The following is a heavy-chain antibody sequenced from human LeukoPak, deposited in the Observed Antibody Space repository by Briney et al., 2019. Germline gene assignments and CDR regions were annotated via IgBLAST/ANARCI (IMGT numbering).Heavy chain of an antibody. V-gene: IGHV5-51*01. CDR3: ARWYSSSWFVNNWFDP. CDR1: GYSFTSYW. CDR2: IYPGDSDT. Sequence: GESPKISCKGSGYSFTSYWIGWVRQMPGKGLEWMGIIYPGDSDTRYSPSFQGQVTISADKSISTAYLQWSSLKASDTAMYYCARWYSSSWFVNNWFDPWGQGTLVTVSS. D-gene: IGHD6-13*01. J-gene: IGHJ5*02.